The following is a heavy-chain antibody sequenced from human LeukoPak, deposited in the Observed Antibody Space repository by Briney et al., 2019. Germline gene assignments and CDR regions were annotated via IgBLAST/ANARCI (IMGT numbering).Heavy chain of an antibody. J-gene: IGHJ4*02. CDR1: GFTFSDSY. CDR2: IISGGSNT. V-gene: IGHV3-11*04. CDR3: ARDLLPYYYDSSGYPPLGH. Sequence: GGSLRLSCAASGFTFSDSYMSWVRQAPGKGREWVSSIISGGSNTYYAHSVKGRFTIPRDNAKNSLYLQMNSLRAEDTAVYYCARDLLPYYYDSSGYPPLGHWGQGTLVTVSS. D-gene: IGHD3-22*01.